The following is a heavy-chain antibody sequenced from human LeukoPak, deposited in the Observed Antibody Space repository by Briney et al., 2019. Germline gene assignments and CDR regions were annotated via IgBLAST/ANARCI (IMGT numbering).Heavy chain of an antibody. D-gene: IGHD7-27*01. CDR2: IYPGDSGT. CDR3: ARQSASLGSYYFDY. CDR1: GYSFTSYW. J-gene: IGHJ4*02. V-gene: IGHV5-51*01. Sequence: GESLKISCKGSGYSFTSYWIGWVRQMPGKGLKWMGIIYPGDSGTRYSPSFQGQVTISADKSISTAYLQWSSLKASDTAMYCCARQSASLGSYYFDYWGQGTLVTVSS.